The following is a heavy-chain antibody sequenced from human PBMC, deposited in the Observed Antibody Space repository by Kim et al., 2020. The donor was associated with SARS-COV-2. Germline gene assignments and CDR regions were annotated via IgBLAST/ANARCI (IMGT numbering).Heavy chain of an antibody. V-gene: IGHV3-15*01. CDR1: GFTFSNAW. CDR2: IKTKPDDEKT. Sequence: GGSLRLSCATSGFTFSNAWMTWVRQAPGKGLEWVAHIKTKPDDEKTDYAAPVKGRFTISKDDSKNTLYLKMNSLKTEDTAVYYCTTDSSDYSSSWYLDCWGQGTLVTVSS. D-gene: IGHD6-13*01. J-gene: IGHJ4*02. CDR3: TTDSSDYSSSWYLDC.